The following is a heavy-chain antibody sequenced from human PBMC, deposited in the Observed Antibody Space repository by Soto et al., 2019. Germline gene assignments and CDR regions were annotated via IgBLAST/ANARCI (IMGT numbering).Heavy chain of an antibody. CDR2: MNPNSGNT. J-gene: IGHJ1*01. CDR1: GYTFTSYD. V-gene: IGHV1-8*01. D-gene: IGHD6-13*01. CDR3: ARGRKHSSSWYLVQH. Sequence: VASVKVSCKASGYTFTSYDINWVRQATGQGLEWMGWMNPNSGNTGYAQKFQGRVTMTRNTSISTAYMELSSLRSEDTAVYYCARGRKHSSSWYLVQHWGQGTLVTVSS.